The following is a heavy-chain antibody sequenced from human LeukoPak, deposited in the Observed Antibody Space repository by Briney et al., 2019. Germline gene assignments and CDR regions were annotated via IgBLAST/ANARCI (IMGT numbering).Heavy chain of an antibody. CDR3: TTDPRNGYYFDY. J-gene: IGHJ4*02. V-gene: IGHV3-15*01. CDR2: IKSKTDGGTT. CDR1: GFTFSNAW. Sequence: SGVSLRLSCAASGFTFSNAWMSWVRQAPGKGLEWIGRIKSKTDGGTTDYAAPVKGRFTISRDDSTDTLYLQLNSLKTEDTAIYYCTTDPRNGYYFDYWGQGTLVTVSS. D-gene: IGHD1-1*01.